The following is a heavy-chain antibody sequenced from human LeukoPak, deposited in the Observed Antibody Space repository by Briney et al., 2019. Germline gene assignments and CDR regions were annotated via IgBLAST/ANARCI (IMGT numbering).Heavy chain of an antibody. J-gene: IGHJ5*02. CDR1: GGSFSGYY. V-gene: IGHV4-34*01. CDR2: INHSGST. Sequence: PSETLSLTCAVYGGSFSGYYWSWIRQPPGKGLEWIGEINHSGSTNYNPSLKSRVTISVDTSKNQFSLKLSSVTAADTAVYYCARAGYDFWSGYYLVGNWFDPWGQGTLVTVSS. CDR3: ARAGYDFWSGYYLVGNWFDP. D-gene: IGHD3-3*01.